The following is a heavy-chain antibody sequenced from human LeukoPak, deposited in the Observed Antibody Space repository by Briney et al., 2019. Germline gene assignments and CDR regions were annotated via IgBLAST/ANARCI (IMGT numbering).Heavy chain of an antibody. Sequence: TGGSLRLSCAASGFTFNSYWMNWVRQAPGKGLEWVANMKRDGSEKYYVDSVKGRFTISRDNAKNSLDLQMNSLRVEDTAVYYCAGRDANVDIVPTLFPFDYWGQGTLVTVSS. CDR3: AGRDANVDIVPTLFPFDY. D-gene: IGHD5-12*01. CDR2: MKRDGSEK. CDR1: GFTFNSYW. J-gene: IGHJ4*02. V-gene: IGHV3-7*03.